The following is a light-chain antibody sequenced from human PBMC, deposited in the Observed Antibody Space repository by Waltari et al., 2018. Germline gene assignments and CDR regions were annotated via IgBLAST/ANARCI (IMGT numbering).Light chain of an antibody. V-gene: IGLV2-18*02. CDR2: EAI. Sequence: QSALTQPPSVSGSPGQSVTISCTGTRRDVGTYNRVSWYQQPPGTAPRLLIYEAIHRPSGVPDRFSGSKSGDTASLTISELQPEDEADYYCSSYTTSGTLIFGGGTTLTVL. J-gene: IGLJ2*01. CDR1: RRDVGTYNR. CDR3: SSYTTSGTLI.